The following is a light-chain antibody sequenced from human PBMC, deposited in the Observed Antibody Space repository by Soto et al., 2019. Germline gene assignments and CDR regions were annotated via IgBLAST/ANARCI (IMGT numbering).Light chain of an antibody. Sequence: QSVLTQPPCVSGAPGQRFTIACTGSISNIGAGHDVHWYQQLPGTAPKLLIYGNGNRPSGVPERFSGSKSGTSASLAITGLQAEDEADYYCQSYDSSLSGSEVFGTGTKVTVL. J-gene: IGLJ1*01. CDR3: QSYDSSLSGSEV. CDR2: GNG. V-gene: IGLV1-40*01. CDR1: ISNIGAGHD.